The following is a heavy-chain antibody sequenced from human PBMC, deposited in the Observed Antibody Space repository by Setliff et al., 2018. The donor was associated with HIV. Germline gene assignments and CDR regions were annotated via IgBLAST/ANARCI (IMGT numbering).Heavy chain of an antibody. J-gene: IGHJ4*02. CDR2: ITSSSYI. CDR1: GFTFSTYE. Sequence: PGGSLRLSCAASGFTFSTYEMNWVRQAPGKGLEWVSCITSSSYIYYADSVKGRFTISRDNAKNSLYLQMNSLRAEDTAVYYCARGPYTIDYWGQGTLVTVSS. CDR3: ARGPYTIDY. D-gene: IGHD3-16*01. V-gene: IGHV3-48*03.